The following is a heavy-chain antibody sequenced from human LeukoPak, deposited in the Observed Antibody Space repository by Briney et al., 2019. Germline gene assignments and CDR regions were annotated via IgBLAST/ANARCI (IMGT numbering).Heavy chain of an antibody. Sequence: ETLSLTCAVYGGSFSGYYWSWIRQPPGKGLEWIGEINHSGSTNYNPSLKSRVTISVDTSKNQFSLKLSSVTAADTAVYYCAGNIVVVPAAPRVGIDYWGQGTLVTVSS. CDR1: GGSFSGYY. CDR2: INHSGST. D-gene: IGHD2-2*01. CDR3: AGNIVVVPAAPRVGIDY. V-gene: IGHV4-34*01. J-gene: IGHJ4*02.